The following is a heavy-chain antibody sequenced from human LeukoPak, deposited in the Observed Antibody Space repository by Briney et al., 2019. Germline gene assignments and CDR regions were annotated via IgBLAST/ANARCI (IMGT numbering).Heavy chain of an antibody. Sequence: GGSLRLSCAVSGFTFTNYAMSWVRQAPGKGLEWVAVISYDGSNKYYADSVKGRFTISRDNAKNSLYLQMNSLRAEDTAVYYCARYCSGGSCWDYWGQGTLVTVSS. J-gene: IGHJ4*02. CDR3: ARYCSGGSCWDY. CDR1: GFTFTNYA. CDR2: ISYDGSNK. V-gene: IGHV3-30-3*01. D-gene: IGHD2-15*01.